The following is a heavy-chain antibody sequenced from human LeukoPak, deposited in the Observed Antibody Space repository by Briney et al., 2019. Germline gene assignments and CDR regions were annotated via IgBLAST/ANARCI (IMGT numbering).Heavy chain of an antibody. D-gene: IGHD2-2*02. V-gene: IGHV1-2*02. Sequence: ASVKVSCKASGYTFNGYYMHWVRQAPGQGLEWMGWINPNTGGTNFAQKFQGRVTMTRDTSINTAYMELSRLRSDDTAVYYCARLRPEPYCSGISCYTGYAFDIWGQGTMVIVSS. J-gene: IGHJ3*02. CDR3: ARLRPEPYCSGISCYTGYAFDI. CDR2: INPNTGGT. CDR1: GYTFNGYY.